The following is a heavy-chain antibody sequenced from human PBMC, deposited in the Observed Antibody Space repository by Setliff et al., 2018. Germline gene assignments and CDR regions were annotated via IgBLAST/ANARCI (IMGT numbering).Heavy chain of an antibody. V-gene: IGHV3-30*02. Sequence: GGSLRLSCSASGFTFSNYGMHWVRQAPGKGLEWVAFMPYNEIHRYFADSVKGRFTISRDNAKNTLYLQMNSLRGEDTAVYFCATNPRYTNSQLDYWGPGTLVTVSS. CDR3: ATNPRYTNSQLDY. CDR2: MPYNEIHR. CDR1: GFTFSNYG. D-gene: IGHD6-6*01. J-gene: IGHJ4*02.